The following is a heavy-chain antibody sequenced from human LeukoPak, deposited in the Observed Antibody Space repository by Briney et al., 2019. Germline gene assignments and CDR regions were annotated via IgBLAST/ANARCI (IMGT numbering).Heavy chain of an antibody. Sequence: GGSLRLSCAASGFAFSSYTMNWVRQAPGEGLEWVSFISGTSSSIYYADSVKGRLTISRDNAKNSLYLQMNSLRAEDTAVYYCARGGILHWGQGTLVTVSS. D-gene: IGHD2-15*01. J-gene: IGHJ4*02. V-gene: IGHV3-21*01. CDR1: GFAFSSYT. CDR3: ARGGILH. CDR2: ISGTSSSI.